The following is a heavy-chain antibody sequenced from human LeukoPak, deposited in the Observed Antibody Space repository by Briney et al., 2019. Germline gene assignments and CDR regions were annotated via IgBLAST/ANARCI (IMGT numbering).Heavy chain of an antibody. D-gene: IGHD4-17*01. CDR2: IRSKAYGGTT. Sequence: GGSLRLSCTASGFNFGDYAMSWVRQAPGKGLEWVGFIRSKAYGGTTEYAASVKGRFTISRDDSKSIAYLQMNSLKTEDTAVYYCTRSRGDYDTWRYYYGMDVWGQGTTVTVSS. V-gene: IGHV3-49*04. CDR3: TRSRGDYDTWRYYYGMDV. J-gene: IGHJ6*02. CDR1: GFNFGDYA.